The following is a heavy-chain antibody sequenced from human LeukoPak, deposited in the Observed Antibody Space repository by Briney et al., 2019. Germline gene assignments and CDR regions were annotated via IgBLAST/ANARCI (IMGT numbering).Heavy chain of an antibody. Sequence: SETLSLTCAVYGGSFSGYYWSWIRQPPGKGLEWIGEINHSGSTNCNPSLKSRVTISVDTSKNQFSLKLSSVTAADTAVYYCARGNWGNYYYYGMDVWGQGTTVTVSS. CDR2: INHSGST. D-gene: IGHD7-27*01. J-gene: IGHJ6*02. CDR3: ARGNWGNYYYYGMDV. V-gene: IGHV4-34*01. CDR1: GGSFSGYY.